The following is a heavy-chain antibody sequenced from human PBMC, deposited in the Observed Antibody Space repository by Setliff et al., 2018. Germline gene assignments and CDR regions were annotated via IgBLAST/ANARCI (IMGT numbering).Heavy chain of an antibody. CDR3: ARGSRIAGRAIDL. CDR1: GGSFSDYY. D-gene: IGHD6-6*01. J-gene: IGHJ5*02. Sequence: SETLSLTCTVYGGSFSDYYWGWVCKPPGKGLEWIGEINHSGSTNYIPSLKSRLTISVDTSKNQFSLQLSSVTAADTAMYYCARGSRIAGRAIDLWGQGTLVTVSS. CDR2: INHSGST. V-gene: IGHV4-34*01.